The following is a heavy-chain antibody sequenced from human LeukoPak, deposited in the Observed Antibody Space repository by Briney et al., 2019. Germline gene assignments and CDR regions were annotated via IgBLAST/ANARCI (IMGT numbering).Heavy chain of an antibody. Sequence: PSETLSLACTGSGGSISSYYWSWIRQPPGKGLEWIGYIYYSGSTNYNPSLKSRVTISVDTSKNQFSLKLSSVTAADTAVYYCAIIRARDAFDIWSQGTMVTVSS. V-gene: IGHV4-59*01. J-gene: IGHJ3*02. CDR2: IYYSGST. CDR1: GGSISSYY. CDR3: AIIRARDAFDI.